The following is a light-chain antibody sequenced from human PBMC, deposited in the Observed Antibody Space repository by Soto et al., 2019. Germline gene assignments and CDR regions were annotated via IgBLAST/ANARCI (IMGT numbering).Light chain of an antibody. CDR3: QQYHHWPPIT. J-gene: IGKJ5*01. CDR2: GAS. CDR1: QSVSTN. Sequence: VMTQSPATLSVSPGERAALSCRASQSVSTNLAWYQQKPGQPPRLLISGASTRATGIPARFSGSGSGTEFTLTISSLQSEDFAVYYCQQYHHWPPITFGQGTRLEI. V-gene: IGKV3-15*01.